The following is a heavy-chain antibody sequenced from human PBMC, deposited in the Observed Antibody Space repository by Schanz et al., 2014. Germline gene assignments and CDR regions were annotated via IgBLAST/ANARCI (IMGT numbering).Heavy chain of an antibody. J-gene: IGHJ3*02. V-gene: IGHV3-74*01. CDR1: GFTFSSHW. Sequence: EVQLVQSGGGLVQPGGSLRLSCAASGFTFSSHWMHWVRQDPGKGLVWVARINSVGSNTDYADSVTGRFTISRDNAKNTLYLQMNTLRAEDTAIYYCARKMKLGVYSGRGHDSLDIWGQGTMVTVSS. CDR2: INSVGSNT. CDR3: ARKMKLGVYSGRGHDSLDI. D-gene: IGHD2-15*01.